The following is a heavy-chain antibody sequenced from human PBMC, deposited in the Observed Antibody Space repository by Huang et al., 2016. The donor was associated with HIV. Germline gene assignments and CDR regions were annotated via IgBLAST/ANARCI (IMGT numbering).Heavy chain of an antibody. CDR3: ARGQQGSRTSGWDEQSHFFYYMDV. Sequence: LLKPSETLSLTCGVFSGSLSTDYWTWIRQFPGKGLEWIGEIHRSGIPNYNPSLASRVTISVDTSKDMFSLKMTSVAATDTAIYYCARGQQGSRTSGWDEQSHFFYYMDVWGEGTSVTVSS. D-gene: IGHD6-19*01. V-gene: IGHV4-34*01. J-gene: IGHJ6*03. CDR2: IHRSGIP. CDR1: SGSLSTDY.